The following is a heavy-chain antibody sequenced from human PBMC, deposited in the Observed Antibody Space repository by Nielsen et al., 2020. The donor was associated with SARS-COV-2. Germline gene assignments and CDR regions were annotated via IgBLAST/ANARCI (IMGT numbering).Heavy chain of an antibody. D-gene: IGHD4-17*01. J-gene: IGHJ6*02. Sequence: GGSLRLSCTASGFTFSSFTMDWVRRPPGKGLEWVSSVSRSSTSIFYADSVKGRFIISRDNAKNSLFLQMNSLRAEDTAVYYCARDLTVTSHPYAMDVWGQGTTVTVS. V-gene: IGHV3-21*01. CDR1: GFTFSSFT. CDR3: ARDLTVTSHPYAMDV. CDR2: VSRSSTSI.